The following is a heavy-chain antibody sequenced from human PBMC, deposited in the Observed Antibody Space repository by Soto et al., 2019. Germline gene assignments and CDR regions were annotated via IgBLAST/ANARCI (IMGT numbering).Heavy chain of an antibody. D-gene: IGHD5-18*01. CDR3: AKERPVDTARYYYGMDV. J-gene: IGHJ6*02. Sequence: GGSLRLSCAASGFTFSSYAMSWVRQAPGKGLEWVSAISGSGGSTYYADSVKGRFTISRDNSKNTLYLQMNSLRAEDTAVYYCAKERPVDTARYYYGMDVWGQGTTVTVSS. V-gene: IGHV3-23*01. CDR1: GFTFSSYA. CDR2: ISGSGGST.